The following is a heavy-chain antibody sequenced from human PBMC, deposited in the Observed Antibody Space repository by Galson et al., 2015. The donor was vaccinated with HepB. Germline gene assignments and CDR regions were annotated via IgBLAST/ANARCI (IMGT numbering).Heavy chain of an antibody. CDR1: GYTFTSYY. Sequence: SVKVSCKASGYTFTSYYIHWVRQAPGQGLEWMRMINPSGGSTSSAQKFQGRVTMTRDTSTSTVYMQLSSLRSDDSAVYYCATDLGATGGYDYWGQGTLVTVSS. CDR3: ATDLGATGGYDY. J-gene: IGHJ4*02. V-gene: IGHV1-46*01. CDR2: INPSGGST. D-gene: IGHD1-1*01.